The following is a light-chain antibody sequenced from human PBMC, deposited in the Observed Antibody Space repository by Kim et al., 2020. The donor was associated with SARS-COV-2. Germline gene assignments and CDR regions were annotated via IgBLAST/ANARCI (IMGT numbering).Light chain of an antibody. CDR2: GKN. CDR3: NSRDSSGNVV. CDR1: SLRSYY. Sequence: LEKTVRITCQGDSLRSYYASWYQQKPGQAPVLVIYGKNNRPSGIPDRFSGSSSGNTASLTITGAQAEDEADYYCNSRDSSGNVVFGGGTQLTVL. V-gene: IGLV3-19*01. J-gene: IGLJ2*01.